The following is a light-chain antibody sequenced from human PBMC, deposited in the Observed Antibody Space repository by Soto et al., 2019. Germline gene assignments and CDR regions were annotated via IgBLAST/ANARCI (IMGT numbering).Light chain of an antibody. V-gene: IGKV1-27*01. CDR2: SAS. Sequence: DIQMTQSPSSLSASVGDRVTITCRASQGISNYLAWYQQRPGKVPELLIYSASTLQSGVPSRVSGSGSRTEFTLTISSLQPEDVATYYCQKYNTAPLTFGGGTKVEIK. CDR1: QGISNY. J-gene: IGKJ4*01. CDR3: QKYNTAPLT.